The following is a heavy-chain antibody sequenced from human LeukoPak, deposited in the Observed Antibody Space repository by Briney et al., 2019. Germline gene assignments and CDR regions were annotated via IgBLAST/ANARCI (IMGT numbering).Heavy chain of an antibody. Sequence: AASVKVSCKASGYTFTGYYMHWVRQAPGQGLEWMGWINPNSGGTNYAQKFQGRVTMTRDMSTSTVYMELSSLRSEDTAVYYCARDQSIDDRAFDYWGQGTLVTVSS. D-gene: IGHD1-1*01. CDR1: GYTFTGYY. J-gene: IGHJ4*02. V-gene: IGHV1-2*02. CDR2: INPNSGGT. CDR3: ARDQSIDDRAFDY.